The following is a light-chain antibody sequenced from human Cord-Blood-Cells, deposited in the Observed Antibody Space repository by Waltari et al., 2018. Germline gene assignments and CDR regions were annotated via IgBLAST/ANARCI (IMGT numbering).Light chain of an antibody. CDR2: EGS. V-gene: IGLV2-23*01. Sequence: QSALTQPASVSGSPGQSHTISCPGTSSDVGSYNLVSWYQQHPGKAPKLMIYEGSKRPSGVSNRFSGSKSGNTASLTISGLQAEDEADYYCCSYAGSSNWVFGGGTKLTVL. CDR3: CSYAGSSNWV. J-gene: IGLJ3*02. CDR1: SSDVGSYNL.